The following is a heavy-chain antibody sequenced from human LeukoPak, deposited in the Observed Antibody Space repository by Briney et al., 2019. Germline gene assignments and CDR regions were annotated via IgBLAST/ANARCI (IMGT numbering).Heavy chain of an antibody. Sequence: GGSLRLSCAASGFTFSSHTMNWVRQAPGKGLDWVSSIKSGSDYIYYADSVKGRFTISRDNAKNSQYLQMNSLRAEDTGVYYCARGVSYRMVGTATDFDYWGQGSLVTVSS. CDR1: GFTFSSHT. CDR2: IKSGSDYI. D-gene: IGHD2-21*02. CDR3: ARGVSYRMVGTATDFDY. V-gene: IGHV3-21*01. J-gene: IGHJ4*02.